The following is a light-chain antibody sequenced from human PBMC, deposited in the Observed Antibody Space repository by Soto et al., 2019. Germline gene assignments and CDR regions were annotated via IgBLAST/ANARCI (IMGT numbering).Light chain of an antibody. CDR1: SSDVGGYNY. J-gene: IGLJ1*01. V-gene: IGLV2-14*01. CDR3: SSYTSSSTCV. CDR2: EVS. Sequence: QSALTQPASVSGSPGQSISISCSGTSSDVGGYNYVSWYQQHPGKAPKLMIYEVSNRPSGVSNRFSGSKSGNTASLTISGLQAEDEADYYWSSYTSSSTCVFGTGAKVTVL.